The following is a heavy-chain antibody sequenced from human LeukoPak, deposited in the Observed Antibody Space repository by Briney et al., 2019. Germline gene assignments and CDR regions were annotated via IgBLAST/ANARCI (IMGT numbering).Heavy chain of an antibody. D-gene: IGHD1-26*01. CDR3: ARDDSGSVPY. V-gene: IGHV1-18*01. CDR2: ISTGNGNT. Sequence: GASVKVSCKASGYGFITYDMSWVRQAPGQGLELMGWISTGNGNTKYAQNFQGRVTLTTDTSTSTAYMELWSLRSDDTAVYYCARDDSGSVPYWGQGTLVTVSS. J-gene: IGHJ4*02. CDR1: GYGFITYD.